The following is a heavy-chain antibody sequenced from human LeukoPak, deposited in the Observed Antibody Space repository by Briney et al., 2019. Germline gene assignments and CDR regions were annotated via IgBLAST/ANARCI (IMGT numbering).Heavy chain of an antibody. V-gene: IGHV6-1*01. CDR3: ARGNGIAVAGTLYYYYYGMDV. D-gene: IGHD6-19*01. CDR1: GDSVSSNSAA. J-gene: IGHJ6*02. CDR2: TYYRSKWYN. Sequence: SQTLSLTCAISGDSVSSNSAAWNWIRQSPSRGLEWLGRTYYRSKWYNDYAVSVKSRITINPDTSKSQFSLQLNSVTPEDTAVYYCARGNGIAVAGTLYYYYYGMDVWGQGTTVTVSS.